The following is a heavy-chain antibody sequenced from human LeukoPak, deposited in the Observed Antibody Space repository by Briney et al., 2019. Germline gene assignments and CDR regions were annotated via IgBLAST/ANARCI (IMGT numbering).Heavy chain of an antibody. J-gene: IGHJ4*02. D-gene: IGHD3-22*01. CDR2: ISYDGSDK. CDR1: GFTFSSYG. CDR3: AKGNPTYYYDSSGYTFDY. V-gene: IGHV3-30*18. Sequence: GGSLRLSCAASGFTFSSYGIHWVRQAPGKGLEWVAVISYDGSDKYYADSVKGRFTISRDNSKNTLYLQMNSLRAEDTAVYYCAKGNPTYYYDSSGYTFDYWGQGTLVTVSS.